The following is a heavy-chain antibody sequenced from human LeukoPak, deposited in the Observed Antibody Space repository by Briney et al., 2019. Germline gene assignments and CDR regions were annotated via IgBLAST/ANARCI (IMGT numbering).Heavy chain of an antibody. V-gene: IGHV4-34*01. D-gene: IGHD5-24*01. CDR1: GGSFSGYY. J-gene: IGHJ6*02. CDR3: ASISRDGSLDV. Sequence: SETLSLTCAVYGGSFSGYYWSWIRQPPGKGLEWIGEINHSGSTNYNPSLKSRVTISVDTSKNQFSLKLSSVTAADTAVYYCASISRDGSLDVWGQGTTVTVS. CDR2: INHSGST.